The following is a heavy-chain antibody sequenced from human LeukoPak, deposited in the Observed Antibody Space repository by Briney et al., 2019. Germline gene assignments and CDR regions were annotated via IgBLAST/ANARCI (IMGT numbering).Heavy chain of an antibody. V-gene: IGHV3-53*01. CDR3: ALQNDSSPFDY. CDR2: IYSGGST. CDR1: GFTVSSNY. Sequence: GVLRLSCAASGFTVSSNYMSWVRQAPGKGLEWVSVIYSGGSTDYSDSVKGRFTISRDNSKNTLYLQMNSLRAEDTAVYYCALQNDSSPFDYWGQGTLVTVSS. J-gene: IGHJ4*02. D-gene: IGHD3-22*01.